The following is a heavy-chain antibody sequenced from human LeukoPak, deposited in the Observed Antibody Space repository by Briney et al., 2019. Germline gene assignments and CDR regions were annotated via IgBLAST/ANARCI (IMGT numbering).Heavy chain of an antibody. CDR2: ISSSDYYI. J-gene: IGHJ4*02. V-gene: IGHV3-21*06. CDR3: AFGAGGTF. D-gene: IGHD3-3*01. Sequence: GGSLRLSCTASGFTFSGYTMNWVRQAPGKGLEWVSSISSSDYYINYAESVEGRFTISRNNADNLLYLQMNSLRAEDTAMYYCAFGAGGTFGGQGTLVTVSS. CDR1: GFTFSGYT.